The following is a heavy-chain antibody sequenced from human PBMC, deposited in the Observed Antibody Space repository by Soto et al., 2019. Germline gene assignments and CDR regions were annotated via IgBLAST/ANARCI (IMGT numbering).Heavy chain of an antibody. CDR3: AKFPDSGWYSLDY. Sequence: GGSLGISCASPRFTFSIHGMSWLRQAPGKGLEWVSAISGSGGSTYYADSVKGRFTISRDNSKNTLYLQMNSLRAEDTAVYYCAKFPDSGWYSLDYWGQGTLVTSPQ. D-gene: IGHD6-19*01. CDR1: RFTFSIHG. CDR2: ISGSGGST. J-gene: IGHJ4*02. V-gene: IGHV3-23*01.